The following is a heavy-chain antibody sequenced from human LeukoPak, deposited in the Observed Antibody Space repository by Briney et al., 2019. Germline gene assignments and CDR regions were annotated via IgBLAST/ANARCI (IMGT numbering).Heavy chain of an antibody. D-gene: IGHD4-17*01. CDR1: GGSISSYY. Sequence: SETLSLTCTVSGGSISSYYWSWIRQPPGKGLEWIGYIYYNGSTNYNPSLKSRVTISVDTSKNQFSLKLSSVTAADTAVYYCARMSYGDHDIAYWGQGTLVTVSS. CDR2: IYYNGST. CDR3: ARMSYGDHDIAY. V-gene: IGHV4-59*01. J-gene: IGHJ4*02.